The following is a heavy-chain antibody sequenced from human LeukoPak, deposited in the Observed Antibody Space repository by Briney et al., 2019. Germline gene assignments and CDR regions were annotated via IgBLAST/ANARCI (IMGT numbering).Heavy chain of an antibody. CDR2: IYTSGST. Sequence: PSQTLSLTCPVSGGSISSGGYYWSWIRQPAGRGLEWIGRIYTSGSTNYNPSLKSRVTISVDTSKNQFSLKLSSVTAADTAVYYCARCGDGYARDFGWFDPWGQGTLVIVSS. CDR1: GGSISSGGYY. D-gene: IGHD5-24*01. CDR3: ARCGDGYARDFGWFDP. V-gene: IGHV4-61*02. J-gene: IGHJ5*02.